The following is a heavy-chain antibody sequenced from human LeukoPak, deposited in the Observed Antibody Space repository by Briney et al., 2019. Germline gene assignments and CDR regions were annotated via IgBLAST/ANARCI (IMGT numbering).Heavy chain of an antibody. J-gene: IGHJ5*02. Sequence: GGSLRPSFAASGFIVSANYMSWVRQAPGKGLDWFSSISSSSSYIYYADSVKGRFTISRDNAKSSLYLQMNSLRAEDTAVYYCAREVYVSNRGHWFDPWGQGTLVTVSS. V-gene: IGHV3-21*01. CDR1: GFIVSANY. CDR2: ISSSSSYI. CDR3: AREVYVSNRGHWFDP. D-gene: IGHD2-8*01.